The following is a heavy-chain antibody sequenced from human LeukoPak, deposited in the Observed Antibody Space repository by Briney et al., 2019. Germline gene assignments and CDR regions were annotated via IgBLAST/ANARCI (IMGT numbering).Heavy chain of an antibody. D-gene: IGHD3/OR15-3a*01. CDR2: IYYRGDI. J-gene: IGHJ4*02. CDR3: ATNKDWAEAD. Sequence: SETLSLTCSVSDGSIRTYYWSWIRQSPGQGLEWIGNIYYRGDINYNPSLKSQVIISIDTSKNQFSLKVTSLAAADTAMYYCATNKDWAEADWGQGTLVIVSS. V-gene: IGHV4-59*03. CDR1: DGSIRTYY.